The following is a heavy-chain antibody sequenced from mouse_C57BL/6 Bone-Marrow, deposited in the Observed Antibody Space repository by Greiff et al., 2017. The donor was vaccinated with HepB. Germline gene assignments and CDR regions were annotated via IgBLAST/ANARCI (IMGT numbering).Heavy chain of an antibody. V-gene: IGHV1-42*01. CDR3: ARNYGSRRDWYFDV. Sequence: VQLQQSGPELVKPGASVKISCKASGYSFTGYYMNWVKQSPEKSLEWIGEINPSTGGTTYNQKFKAKATLTVDKSSSTAYMQLKSLTSDDSAVYYCARNYGSRRDWYFDVWGTGTTVTVSS. CDR1: GYSFTGYY. CDR2: INPSTGGT. D-gene: IGHD1-1*01. J-gene: IGHJ1*03.